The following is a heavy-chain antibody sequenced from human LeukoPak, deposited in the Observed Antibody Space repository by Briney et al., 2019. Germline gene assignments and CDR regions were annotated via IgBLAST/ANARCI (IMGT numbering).Heavy chain of an antibody. D-gene: IGHD5-18*01. CDR2: IYHSGST. Sequence: SETLSLTCAVSGGSINSNNWWSWVRQPPGKGLEWIGEIYHSGSTNYNPSLKSRVIISVDKSKKQFSLKLSSVTAADTAVYYCARGRIQLRLGAPYFDYWGRGTLVTVSS. V-gene: IGHV4-4*02. J-gene: IGHJ4*01. CDR3: ARGRIQLRLGAPYFDY. CDR1: GGSINSNNW.